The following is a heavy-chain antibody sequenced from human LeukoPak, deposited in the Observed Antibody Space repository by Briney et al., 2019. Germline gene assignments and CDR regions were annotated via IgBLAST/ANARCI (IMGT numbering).Heavy chain of an antibody. CDR2: LSGSGGGT. D-gene: IGHD6-19*01. Sequence: GGSLRLSCAASGFIFSNFAMSWVRQAPGKGLEWVSGLSGSGGGTNYADSVKGRFIISRDNSRNMLYLQMNSLRAEDTAIYYCAKRCNSGVPALEYWGQGTLVTVSS. CDR1: GFIFSNFA. V-gene: IGHV3-23*01. J-gene: IGHJ4*02. CDR3: AKRCNSGVPALEY.